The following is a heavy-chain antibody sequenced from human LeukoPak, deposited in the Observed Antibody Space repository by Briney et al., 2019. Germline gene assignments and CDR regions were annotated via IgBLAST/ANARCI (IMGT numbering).Heavy chain of an antibody. Sequence: GGSLRLSCAASGFTFSSYAMSWVRQARGKGREWVAFIRYDGNSKYYADSVKGRFTISRDNSKNTLYLQMNSLRAEDTAVYYCAKRPDYADYHFDYWGQGTLVPVSS. CDR1: GFTFSSYA. D-gene: IGHD4-17*01. J-gene: IGHJ4*02. CDR3: AKRPDYADYHFDY. V-gene: IGHV3-30*02. CDR2: IRYDGNSK.